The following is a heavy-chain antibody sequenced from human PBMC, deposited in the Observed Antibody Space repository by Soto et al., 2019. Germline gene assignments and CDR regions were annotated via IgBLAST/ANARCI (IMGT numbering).Heavy chain of an antibody. CDR2: INAGNGNT. CDR3: ARDVGATGD. Sequence: QVQLVQSGAEVKKPGASVKVSCKASGYTFTSYAMHWVRQAPGQRLEWMGWINAGNGNTKYSQKFQGRVTITRDTSASKAYMELSSIRYEEKDVYYCARDVGATGDWGQGTLVTVSS. CDR1: GYTFTSYA. V-gene: IGHV1-3*01. J-gene: IGHJ4*02. D-gene: IGHD1-26*01.